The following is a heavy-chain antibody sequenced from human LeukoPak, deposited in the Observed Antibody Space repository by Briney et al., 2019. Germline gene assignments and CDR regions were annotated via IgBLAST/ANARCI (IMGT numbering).Heavy chain of an antibody. CDR1: GFTFSWDW. CDR3: ARECGSGRCDYGMDV. V-gene: IGHV3-7*03. CDR2: IKLDGSDQ. D-gene: IGHD3-10*01. Sequence: GGSLRLSCAVSGFTFSWDWMSWVRQAPGKGLDWVANIKLDGSDQNYVDSVKGRFTISRDNAKNSLNLQMNSLRGEDTAVYYCARECGSGRCDYGMDVWGKGTTVTVSS. J-gene: IGHJ6*04.